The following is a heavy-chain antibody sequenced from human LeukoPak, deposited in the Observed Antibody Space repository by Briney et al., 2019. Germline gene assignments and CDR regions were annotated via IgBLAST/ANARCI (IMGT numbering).Heavy chain of an antibody. Sequence: GASVKVSCKASGYTFTGYYIHWVRQAPGQGLEWMGWINPNTGDTNSAQKFQGRVTMTRDTSISTAYMELSRLRSDDTAVYFCARGGWVAARPGGDYWGQGTLVTVSS. CDR1: GYTFTGYY. D-gene: IGHD6-6*01. J-gene: IGHJ4*02. CDR3: ARGGWVAARPGGDY. V-gene: IGHV1-2*02. CDR2: INPNTGDT.